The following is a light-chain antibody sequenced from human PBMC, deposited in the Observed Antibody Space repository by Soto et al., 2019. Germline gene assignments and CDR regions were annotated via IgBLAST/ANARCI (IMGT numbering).Light chain of an antibody. J-gene: IGKJ1*01. CDR1: QSISSSY. Sequence: EIVLTQSPCTLSLSPGERASLSCRASQSISSSYLAWYQQRPGQAPRLLIYGASNRATGIPDRFSGSGSGTDFTLTISRLEPEDFAVYYCQQYGNSPQTFGQGTKVDIK. V-gene: IGKV3-20*01. CDR3: QQYGNSPQT. CDR2: GAS.